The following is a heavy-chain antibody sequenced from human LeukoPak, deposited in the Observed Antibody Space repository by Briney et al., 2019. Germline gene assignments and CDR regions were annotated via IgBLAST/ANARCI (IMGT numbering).Heavy chain of an antibody. V-gene: IGHV3-23*01. CDR1: GFTFSNYA. J-gene: IGHJ5*02. CDR2: ISHNGDRI. CDR3: TKDSVAAAGTAWFDP. Sequence: GGSLRLSCAASGFTFSNYAMTWVRQAPGKRLEWVSGISHNGDRIYYADSVKGRFTISRDNSKNTLYLQMNSLRPEDTALYYCTKDSVAAAGTAWFDPWGQGTLVTVSS. D-gene: IGHD6-13*01.